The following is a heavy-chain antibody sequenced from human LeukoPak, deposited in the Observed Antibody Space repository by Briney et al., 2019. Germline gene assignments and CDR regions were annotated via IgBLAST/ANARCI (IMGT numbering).Heavy chain of an antibody. CDR2: IIPIFGTA. CDR3: ARGSYQLPLEVYYHGMDV. D-gene: IGHD2-2*01. CDR1: GGTFSSYA. J-gene: IGHJ6*04. Sequence: ASVKVSCKASGGTFSSYAISWVRQAPGQGLEWMGGIIPIFGTANYAQKFQGRVTITADESTSTAYMELSSLRSEDTAVYYCARGSYQLPLEVYYHGMDVWGKGTTVTVSS. V-gene: IGHV1-69*01.